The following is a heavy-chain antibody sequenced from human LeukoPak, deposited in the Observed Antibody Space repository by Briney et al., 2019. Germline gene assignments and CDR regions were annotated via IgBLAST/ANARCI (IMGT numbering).Heavy chain of an antibody. J-gene: IGHJ4*02. CDR3: ARVGSGYSYGPFDY. CDR2: IYCTGST. D-gene: IGHD5-18*01. Sequence: SETLSLTCTVSGGSISSYYWSWIRQPPGMGLEWVGVIYCTGSTYYNPSLKSRVTMSVDTSKNQFSLKLNSVTAADTAVYYCARVGSGYSYGPFDYWGQGTLVTVSS. CDR1: GGSISSYY. V-gene: IGHV4-59*12.